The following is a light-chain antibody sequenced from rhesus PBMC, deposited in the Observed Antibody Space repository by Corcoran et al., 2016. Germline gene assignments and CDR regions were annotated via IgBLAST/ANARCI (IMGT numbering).Light chain of an antibody. CDR3: LQHNSYPLT. Sequence: DIQMTQSPSSLSASVGDTVTITCRASQGISSYLNWFQQKPGKAPKLLIYTASSLESGVPSRFSGSGSGTEFTLTISSLQPKDFAAYYCLQHNSYPLTFGGGTKVEIK. CDR2: TAS. V-gene: IGKV1-28*01. CDR1: QGISSY. J-gene: IGKJ4*01.